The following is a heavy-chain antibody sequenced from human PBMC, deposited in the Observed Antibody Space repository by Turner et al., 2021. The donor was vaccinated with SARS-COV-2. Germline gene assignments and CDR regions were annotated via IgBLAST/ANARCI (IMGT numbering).Heavy chain of an antibody. CDR1: GGSISSSY. Sequence: QVQLQESGPGLVKPSETLSLTCTVSGGSISSSYWRWIRQPAGKGLELIGSIYTSELTTYYPSLKSRVTMSVDTSKNQFSLRLTSVTAADTAVYYCARDRKYITGRSVLYYFDHWCPGTLVTVSS. V-gene: IGHV4-4*07. J-gene: IGHJ4*02. CDR3: ARDRKYITGRSVLYYFDH. D-gene: IGHD6-19*01. CDR2: IYTSELT.